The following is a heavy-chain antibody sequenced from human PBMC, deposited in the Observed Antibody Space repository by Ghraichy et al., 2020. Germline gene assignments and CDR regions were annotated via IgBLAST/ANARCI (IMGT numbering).Heavy chain of an antibody. D-gene: IGHD6-19*01. CDR2: ISSSGGST. Sequence: GESLNISCAASGFSFSSHGMSWVRQAPGKGLEWVSSISSSGGSTFYTNSVKGRLTISRDNSKNTLYLQMNSLRAEDTAVYYCAKIAVTGLWYFDLWCRGTLVTVSS. CDR1: GFSFSSHG. J-gene: IGHJ2*01. V-gene: IGHV3-23*01. CDR3: AKIAVTGLWYFDL.